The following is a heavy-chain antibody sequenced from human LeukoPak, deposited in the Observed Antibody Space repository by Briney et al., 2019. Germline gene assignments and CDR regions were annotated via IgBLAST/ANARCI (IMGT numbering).Heavy chain of an antibody. CDR2: IYTSGST. Sequence: SETLSLTCTVSGGSISSYYWSWIRQPAGKGLEWIGRIYTSGSTNYNPSLKSRVTMSVDTSKNQFSLKLSSVTAADTAVYYCARVPQQLVFYWFDPWGQGTLVTVSS. D-gene: IGHD6-13*01. V-gene: IGHV4-4*07. CDR3: ARVPQQLVFYWFDP. J-gene: IGHJ5*02. CDR1: GGSISSYY.